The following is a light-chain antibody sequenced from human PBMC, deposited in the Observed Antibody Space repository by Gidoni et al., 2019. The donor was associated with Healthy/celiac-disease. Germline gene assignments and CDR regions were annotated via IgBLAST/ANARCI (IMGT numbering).Light chain of an antibody. V-gene: IGLV2-23*01. CDR3: CSYAGSSTVV. CDR2: EGS. J-gene: IGLJ2*01. CDR1: SSYVGGDNL. Sequence: QSAPTQPASVSGSPGQSITLPCTGTSSYVGGDNLVSWYQQPPGKAPKLMIYEGSKRPSGVSNRFSGSKSGNTASLTISGLQAEDEADYYCCSYAGSSTVVFGGGTKLTVL.